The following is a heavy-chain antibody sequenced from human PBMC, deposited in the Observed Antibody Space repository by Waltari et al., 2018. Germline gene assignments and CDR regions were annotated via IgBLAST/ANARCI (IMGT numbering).Heavy chain of an antibody. V-gene: IGHV1-3*04. CDR3: ARDQSREGYKRVLDV. CDR2: SNTSNGKT. Sequence: QVQLVQSGPEVKKPGASVKVSCKASGYSFTSYGFHWVRQAHGQSPEWMGWSNTSNGKTKCLGKFQGSVTVARDTSASPAYMELSSQGAEDTAVDYCARDQSREGYKRVLDVWGQGTTVTVSS. D-gene: IGHD5-12*01. CDR1: GYSFTSYG. J-gene: IGHJ6*02.